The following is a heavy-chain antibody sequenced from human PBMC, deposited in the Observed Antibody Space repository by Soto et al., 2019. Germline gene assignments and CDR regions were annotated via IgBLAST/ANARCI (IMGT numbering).Heavy chain of an antibody. CDR3: ARDGSSSWYNWFDP. D-gene: IGHD6-13*01. Sequence: SETLSLTCTVSSGSISSYYWSWIRQPPGKGLEWIGYIYYSGSTNYNPSLKSRVTISVDTSKNQFSLRLSSVTAADTAVYYCARDGSSSWYNWFDPWGQGTLVTVSS. CDR2: IYYSGST. CDR1: SGSISSYY. J-gene: IGHJ5*02. V-gene: IGHV4-59*01.